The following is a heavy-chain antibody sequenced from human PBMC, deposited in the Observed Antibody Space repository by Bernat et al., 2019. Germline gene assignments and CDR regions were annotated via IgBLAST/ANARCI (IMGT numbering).Heavy chain of an antibody. CDR2: ILSDGSKK. V-gene: IGHV3-30-3*01. D-gene: IGHD1-1*01. CDR3: ARGPNSNWYNDAFDI. CDR1: GVTFSSHA. Sequence: QVQLVESGGGVVQPGRSLRLSCSASGVTFSSHAMHWVRQAPGKGLELVAVILSDGSKKYYADSVKGRFTISRDNSKNTLSLQMNSLRTEDTASYYCARGPNSNWYNDAFDIWGQGTMVIVSS. J-gene: IGHJ3*02.